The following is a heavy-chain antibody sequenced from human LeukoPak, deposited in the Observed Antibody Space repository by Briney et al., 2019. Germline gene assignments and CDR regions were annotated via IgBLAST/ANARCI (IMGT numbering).Heavy chain of an antibody. J-gene: IGHJ6*03. Sequence: SETLSLTCAVYGGSFSGYYWSWIRQPPGKGLEWIGEINHSGGTNYNPSLKSRVTISVDTSKNQFSLKLSSVTAADTAVYYCARGSTPRYSYGPSYYMDVWGKGTTVTVSS. D-gene: IGHD5-18*01. CDR2: INHSGGT. CDR1: GGSFSGYY. V-gene: IGHV4-34*01. CDR3: ARGSTPRYSYGPSYYMDV.